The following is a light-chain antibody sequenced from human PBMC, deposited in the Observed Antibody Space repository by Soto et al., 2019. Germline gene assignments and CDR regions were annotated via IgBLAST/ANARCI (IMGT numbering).Light chain of an antibody. CDR3: QQYNNCPQP. Sequence: EIVMTQSPATLSVSPGERATLSCRASQSVSSNLAWYQQKPGQAPRLLIYGASTRATGIPARFSGSGSGTEFTLTISSLQSEDFAVYYCQQYNNCPQPFGQGTKVEIK. CDR2: GAS. CDR1: QSVSSN. J-gene: IGKJ1*01. V-gene: IGKV3-15*01.